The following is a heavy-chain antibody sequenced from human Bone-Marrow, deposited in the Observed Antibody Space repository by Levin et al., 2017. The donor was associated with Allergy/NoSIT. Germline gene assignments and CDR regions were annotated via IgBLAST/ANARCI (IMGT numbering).Heavy chain of an antibody. D-gene: IGHD3-22*01. V-gene: IGHV3-21*01. CDR2: VTSSSYI. CDR1: GFTFSSYS. J-gene: IGHJ4*02. CDR3: ARGGTYYFDSRGFYVYYFEY. Sequence: GESLKISCAASGFTFSSYSMNWVRQAPGKGLEWVSCVTSSSYIYYADSVKGRFTISRDNAKNALYLQMNSLRAEDTAVYYCARGGTYYFDSRGFYVYYFEYWGQGTLVTVSS.